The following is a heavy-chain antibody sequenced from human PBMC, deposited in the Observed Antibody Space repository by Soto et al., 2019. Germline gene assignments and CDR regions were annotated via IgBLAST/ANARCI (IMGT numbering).Heavy chain of an antibody. Sequence: SETLSLTCTVSGGSISSSSYYWGWIRQPPGKGLEWIGSIYYSGSTYYNPSLKSRVTISVDTSKNQFSLKLSSVTAADTAVYYCASGERTYYYGSGSYLSVHDAFDIWGQGTMVTVS. CDR1: GGSISSSSYY. D-gene: IGHD3-10*01. V-gene: IGHV4-39*01. J-gene: IGHJ3*02. CDR2: IYYSGST. CDR3: ASGERTYYYGSGSYLSVHDAFDI.